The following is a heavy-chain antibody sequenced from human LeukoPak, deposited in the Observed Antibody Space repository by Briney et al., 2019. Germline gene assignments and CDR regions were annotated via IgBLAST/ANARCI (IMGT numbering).Heavy chain of an antibody. CDR1: GVSFRDYT. Sequence: SVKVSCKASGVSFRDYTINWVRQAPGQGLEWMGAIIPISGTTNYAQRLQGRVTLTMDDSATTAFMEMSSLRSEDTAVYYCASRFTARQLVPADYYHMDVWGEGTTVFVSS. D-gene: IGHD6-13*01. CDR3: ASRFTARQLVPADYYHMDV. J-gene: IGHJ6*03. CDR2: IIPISGTT. V-gene: IGHV1-69*05.